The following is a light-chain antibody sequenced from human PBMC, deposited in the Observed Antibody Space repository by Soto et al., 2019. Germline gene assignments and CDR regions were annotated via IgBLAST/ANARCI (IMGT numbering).Light chain of an antibody. CDR2: DAS. CDR1: QSVDSK. V-gene: IGKV3D-15*01. Sequence: IVMTQSPATLSVSPGERAIFSCRASQSVDSKLAWYQQKPGQAPRLLIYDASTRATGIPARFSGSGSGTEFTLTISSLQSEDFAIYYCQQYYVWNTFGGGTKVKIK. J-gene: IGKJ4*01. CDR3: QQYYVWNT.